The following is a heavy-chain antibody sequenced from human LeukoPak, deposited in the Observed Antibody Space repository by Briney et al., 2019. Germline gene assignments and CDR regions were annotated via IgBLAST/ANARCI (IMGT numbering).Heavy chain of an antibody. CDR3: ARGGIYSQGFDY. D-gene: IGHD6-13*01. J-gene: IGHJ4*02. Sequence: GSLRLSCAASGFTFSGYSMNWVRQAPGKGLEWVSSISTTSDYIHYADSLKGRAAISRDNAKNSLYLQMNSLRAEDTAVYYCARGGIYSQGFDYWGQGSLVTVSS. CDR2: ISTTSDYI. V-gene: IGHV3-21*01. CDR1: GFTFSGYS.